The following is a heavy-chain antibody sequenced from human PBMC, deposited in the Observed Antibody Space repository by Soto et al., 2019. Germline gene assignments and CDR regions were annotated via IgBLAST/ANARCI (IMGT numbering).Heavy chain of an antibody. V-gene: IGHV1-18*01. CDR2: ISAYNGNT. D-gene: IGHD3-10*01. CDR3: ARSRNRYYYTLPPPGMDV. J-gene: IGHJ6*02. CDR1: GYTFTSYG. Sequence: ASVKVSCKASGYTFTSYGISWVRQAPGQGLEWMGWISAYNGNTNYAQKLQGRVTMTTDTSTSTAYMELRSLRSDDTAVYYCARSRNRYYYTLPPPGMDVWGQGTTVTVSS.